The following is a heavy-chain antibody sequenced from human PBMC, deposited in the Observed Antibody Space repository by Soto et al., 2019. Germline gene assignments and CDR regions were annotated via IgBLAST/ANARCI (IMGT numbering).Heavy chain of an antibody. J-gene: IGHJ6*02. V-gene: IGHV3-23*01. CDR2: ISGSGGST. CDR1: GFTFSSYA. D-gene: IGHD3-3*01. Sequence: EVQLLESGGGLVQPGGSLRLSCAASGFTFSSYAMSWVRQAPGKGLEWVSAISGSGGSTYYADSVKGRFTISRDNSENTLYLQMNSLRAEDTAVYYCAKGRITIFGVVIRNYYYYYGMDVWGQGTTVTVSS. CDR3: AKGRITIFGVVIRNYYYYYGMDV.